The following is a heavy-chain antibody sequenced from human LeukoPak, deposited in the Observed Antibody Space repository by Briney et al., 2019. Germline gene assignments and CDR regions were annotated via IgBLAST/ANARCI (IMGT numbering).Heavy chain of an antibody. CDR3: ARGPPYCSSTSCYLVRGWFDP. CDR1: GYTFTSYG. D-gene: IGHD2-2*01. CDR2: ISAYNGNT. Sequence: ASVKVSCKASGYTFTSYGISWVRQAPGQGLEWMGWISAYNGNTNYAQKLQGRVTMTTDTSTSTAYMELRSLRSDDTAVYYCARGPPYCSSTSCYLVRGWFDPWGEGTLVTVSS. V-gene: IGHV1-18*01. J-gene: IGHJ5*02.